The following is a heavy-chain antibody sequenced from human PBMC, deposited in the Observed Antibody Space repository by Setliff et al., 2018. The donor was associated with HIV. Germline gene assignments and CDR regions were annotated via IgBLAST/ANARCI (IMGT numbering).Heavy chain of an antibody. CDR3: AREIYSNYVPDAFDI. Sequence: PGGSLRLSCAASGFTFSSYAMHWVRQAPGKGLEYVSAISSNGGSTYYADSVKGRFTISRDNSKNTLYLQIGSRRAEDMSVYYCAREIYSNYVPDAFDIWGQGTMVTVSS. D-gene: IGHD4-4*01. CDR2: ISSNGGST. CDR1: GFTFSSYA. V-gene: IGHV3-64*02. J-gene: IGHJ3*02.